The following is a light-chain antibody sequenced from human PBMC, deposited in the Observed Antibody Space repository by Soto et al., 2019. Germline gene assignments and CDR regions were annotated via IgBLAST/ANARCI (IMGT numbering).Light chain of an antibody. J-gene: IGKJ1*01. CDR1: QHIGTS. Sequence: DIRMTQSTSSMSASLGDRVTITCRASQHIGTSLAWYQQKPGKAPKLLIYDASSLESGVPSRFSGSGSGTELTLTISSLQPDDFATYYCQQYNTYRAFGQGTKVDIK. CDR2: DAS. V-gene: IGKV1-5*01. CDR3: QQYNTYRA.